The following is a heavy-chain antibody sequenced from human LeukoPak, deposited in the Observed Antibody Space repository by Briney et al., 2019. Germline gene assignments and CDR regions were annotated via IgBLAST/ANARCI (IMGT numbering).Heavy chain of an antibody. J-gene: IGHJ4*02. CDR2: IKQDGSEK. CDR1: GFTFSSYW. Sequence: PGGSLRLSCAASGFTFSSYWMSWVRQAPGKGLERVANIKQDGSEKYYVDSVKGRFTISRDNAKNSLYLQMSSLRAEDTAVYYCARDYYDSSEFDYWGQGTLVTVSS. D-gene: IGHD3-22*01. V-gene: IGHV3-7*01. CDR3: ARDYYDSSEFDY.